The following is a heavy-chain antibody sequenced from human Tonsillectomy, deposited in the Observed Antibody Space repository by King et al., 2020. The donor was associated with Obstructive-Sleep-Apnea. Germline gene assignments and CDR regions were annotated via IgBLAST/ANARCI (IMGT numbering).Heavy chain of an antibody. CDR2: IRYDGSNK. V-gene: IGHV3-30*02. Sequence: HVQLVESGGGVVQPGRSLRLSCAASGFTFSNSGMHWVRQAPGKGLEWVAFIRYDGSNKYYAGSVKGRFIISRDNSKNTLYLQMNSLRAEDTAVYYCAKEGGSYGPSSGGYSYYGMDVWGQGTTVTVSS. J-gene: IGHJ6*02. CDR3: AKEGGSYGPSSGGYSYYGMDV. CDR1: GFTFSNSG. D-gene: IGHD5-18*01.